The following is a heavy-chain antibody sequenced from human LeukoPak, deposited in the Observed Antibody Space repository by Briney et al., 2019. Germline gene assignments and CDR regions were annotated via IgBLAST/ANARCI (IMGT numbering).Heavy chain of an antibody. CDR3: ARRWSSAWYWDY. V-gene: IGHV4-59*08. D-gene: IGHD6-19*01. CDR1: GGSISSYY. Sequence: SETLSLTCAVSGGSISSYYWSWIRQPPGKGLEWIGYIYYSGSTNYNPSLKSRVTISVDTSKNQFSLKLSSVTAADTSVYYCARRWSSAWYWDYWGQGTLVTVAS. J-gene: IGHJ4*02. CDR2: IYYSGST.